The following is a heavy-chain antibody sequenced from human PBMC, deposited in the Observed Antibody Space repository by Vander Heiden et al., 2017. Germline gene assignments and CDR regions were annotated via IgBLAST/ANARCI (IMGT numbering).Heavy chain of an antibody. V-gene: IGHV5-51*01. CDR1: GYSFTSYW. CDR3: ARQGGYCSSTSCSNWFDP. Sequence: EVQLVQSGAEVKNPGESLKISCKGSGYSFTSYWVGWVRQMPGKGLEWMGIIYPGDSDTRYSPSFQGQVTISADKSISTAYLQWSSLKASDTAMYYCARQGGYCSSTSCSNWFDPWGQGTLVTVSS. J-gene: IGHJ5*02. D-gene: IGHD2-2*03. CDR2: IYPGDSDT.